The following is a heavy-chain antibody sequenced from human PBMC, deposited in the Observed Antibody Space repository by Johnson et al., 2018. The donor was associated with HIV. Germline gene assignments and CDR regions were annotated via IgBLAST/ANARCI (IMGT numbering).Heavy chain of an antibody. CDR2: ISGSGNTI. Sequence: QVQLVESGGGLVKPGGSLRLSCAASGFTFSDYYMSWIRQAPGKGLEWVSAISGSGNTIYYADSVKGRFTISRDNSKNTLYLQMNSLRAEDTAVYYCTRRSPYDAFDIWGQGTMVTVSS. CDR1: GFTFSDYY. V-gene: IGHV3-11*04. J-gene: IGHJ3*02. CDR3: TRRSPYDAFDI.